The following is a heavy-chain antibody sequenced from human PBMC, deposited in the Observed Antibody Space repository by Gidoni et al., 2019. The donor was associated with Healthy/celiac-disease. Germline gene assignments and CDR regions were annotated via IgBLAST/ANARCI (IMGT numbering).Heavy chain of an antibody. J-gene: IGHJ6*02. CDR2: ISYYGSNK. CDR3: ARDPMRGYYYYYGMDV. D-gene: IGHD1-26*01. Sequence: VQLVESGGGVVQPGRSLRLSCAASVFPFRSYAMHWVRQAPGKGLEWVAVISYYGSNKYYADAVKGRVTIARDNSKNTLYLQMNSLRAEDTAVYYCARDPMRGYYYYYGMDVWGQGTTVTVSS. V-gene: IGHV3-30-3*01. CDR1: VFPFRSYA.